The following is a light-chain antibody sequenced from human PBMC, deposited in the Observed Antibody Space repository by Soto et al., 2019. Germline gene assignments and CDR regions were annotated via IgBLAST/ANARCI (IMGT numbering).Light chain of an antibody. J-gene: IGLJ3*02. CDR3: QSYDSSLSGAWV. CDR1: SSNIGAGYD. Sequence: QSVLTQPPSVSGAPGQRVTISCTGSSSNIGAGYDVHWYQQLPGTAPKLLIYGNSNRPSGVPDRFSGSKSGTSASLAITGLQAGDEAVYYCQSYDSSLSGAWVFGGGTKLTVL. CDR2: GNS. V-gene: IGLV1-40*01.